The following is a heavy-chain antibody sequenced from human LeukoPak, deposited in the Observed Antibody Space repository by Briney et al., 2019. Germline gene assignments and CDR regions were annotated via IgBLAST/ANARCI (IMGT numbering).Heavy chain of an antibody. V-gene: IGHV1-24*01. CDR1: GYTLTELS. D-gene: IGHD3-22*01. J-gene: IGHJ6*02. Sequence: ASVKVSCKVSGYTLTELSMHWVRQAPGKGLEWMGGFDPEDGETIYAQKFQGRVTMTEDTSTDTAYMELSSLRSEDTAVYYCATSGTVVINYYYYGMDVWGQGTTVTVSS. CDR3: ATSGTVVINYYYYGMDV. CDR2: FDPEDGET.